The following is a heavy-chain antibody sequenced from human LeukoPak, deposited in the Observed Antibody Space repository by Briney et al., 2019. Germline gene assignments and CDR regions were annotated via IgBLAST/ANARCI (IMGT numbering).Heavy chain of an antibody. Sequence: ASVKVSCKASGGTFSSYAISWVRQAPGQGLEWMGRIIPIFGIANYAQKFQGRVTITADKSTSTAYMELSSLRSEDTAVYYCARLTLPATSVYYCYGMDVWGQGTTVTVSS. CDR3: ARLTLPATSVYYCYGMDV. CDR1: GGTFSSYA. J-gene: IGHJ6*02. D-gene: IGHD2-2*01. V-gene: IGHV1-69*04. CDR2: IIPIFGIA.